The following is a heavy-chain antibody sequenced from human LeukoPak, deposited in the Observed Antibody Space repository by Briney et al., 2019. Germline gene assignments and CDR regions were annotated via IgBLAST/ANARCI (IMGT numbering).Heavy chain of an antibody. CDR3: AKVLWFGELLPFDY. J-gene: IGHJ4*02. CDR1: GFTFSSYA. V-gene: IGHV3-23*01. Sequence: PGGSLRLSCAASGFTFSSYAMSWVRQAPGKGLEWVSAISGSGGSTYYADSVKGRFTISRDNSRNTLYLQMNSLRAEDTAVYYCAKVLWFGELLPFDYWGQGTLVTVFS. CDR2: ISGSGGST. D-gene: IGHD3-10*01.